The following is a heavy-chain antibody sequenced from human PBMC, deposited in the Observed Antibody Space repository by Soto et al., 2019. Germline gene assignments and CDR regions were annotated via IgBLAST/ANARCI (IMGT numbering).Heavy chain of an antibody. J-gene: IGHJ5*02. Sequence: PSETLSLTCTVSGGSISSSSYYWGWIRQPPGKGREWIGSIYYSGSTYYNPSLKSRVTISVDTSKNQFSLKLSSVTAADTAVYYCARPRGYCSGGSCYDFRWFDPWGQGTLVTVSS. D-gene: IGHD2-15*01. V-gene: IGHV4-39*01. CDR3: ARPRGYCSGGSCYDFRWFDP. CDR2: IYYSGST. CDR1: GGSISSSSYY.